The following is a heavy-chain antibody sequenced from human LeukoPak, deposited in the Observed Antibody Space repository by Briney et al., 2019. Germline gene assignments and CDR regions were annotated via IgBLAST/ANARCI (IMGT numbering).Heavy chain of an antibody. V-gene: IGHV1-69*06. CDR3: ASPPVPQAAAITPGYFYYYMDV. D-gene: IGHD6-13*01. J-gene: IGHJ6*03. CDR2: IIPIFGTA. Sequence: GSSVKVSCKASGGTFSSYAISWVRQAPGQGLEGMGGIIPIFGTADYAQKFQGRVTVTADKSSTTVYMELSSLRSEDTAVYYCASPPVPQAAAITPGYFYYYMDVWGKGTTVTVSS. CDR1: GGTFSSYA.